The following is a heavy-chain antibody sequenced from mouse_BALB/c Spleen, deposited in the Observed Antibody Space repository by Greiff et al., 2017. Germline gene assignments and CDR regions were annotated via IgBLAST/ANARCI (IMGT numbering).Heavy chain of an antibody. J-gene: IGHJ2*01. Sequence: DVKLVESGGGLVQPGGSLKLSCAASGFTFSSYGMSWVRQTPDKRLELVATINSNGGSTYYPDSVKGRFTISRDNAKNTLYLQMSSLKSEDTAMYYCARGYGGYWGQGTTLTVSS. CDR3: ARGYGGY. D-gene: IGHD1-1*02. CDR1: GFTFSSYG. CDR2: INSNGGST. V-gene: IGHV5-6-3*01.